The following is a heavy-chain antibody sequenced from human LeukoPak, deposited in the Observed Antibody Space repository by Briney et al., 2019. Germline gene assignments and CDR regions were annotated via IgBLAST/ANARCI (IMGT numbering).Heavy chain of an antibody. CDR1: GGTFSSYA. Sequence: SVKVSCRASGGTFSSYAISWVRQAPGQGLEWMGRIIPILGIANYAQKFQGRVTITADKSTSTAYMELSSLRSEDTAVYYCASLSQGSSGYRYYYYYYGMDVWGQGTTVTVSS. V-gene: IGHV1-69*04. D-gene: IGHD3-22*01. CDR3: ASLSQGSSGYRYYYYYYGMDV. CDR2: IIPILGIA. J-gene: IGHJ6*02.